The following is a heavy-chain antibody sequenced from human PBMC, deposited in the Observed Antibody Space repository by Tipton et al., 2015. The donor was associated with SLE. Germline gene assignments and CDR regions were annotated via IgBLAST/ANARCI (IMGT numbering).Heavy chain of an antibody. J-gene: IGHJ5*02. V-gene: IGHV4-39*07. Sequence: TLSLTCKVSGGSINTGGYYRGWIRQPPGKGVERVGTNYYSGTTFFNPSLKSRVTISVGTPKNHFSLKLSSVTAADTAIYYCARFEIFGDSNWFDPLGQGTLVTVSS. D-gene: IGHD3-3*01. CDR1: GGSINTGGYY. CDR2: NYYSGTT. CDR3: ARFEIFGDSNWFDP.